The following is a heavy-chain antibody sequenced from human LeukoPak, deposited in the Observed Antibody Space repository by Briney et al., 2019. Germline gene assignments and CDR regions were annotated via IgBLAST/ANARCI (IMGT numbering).Heavy chain of an antibody. V-gene: IGHV1-2*02. Sequence: ASVKVSCKASGYTFTGYYMHWVRQAPGQGLEWMGWINPNSGGTNYAQKFQGRVTMTRDASISTAYMALSRVRSDDTAVYYCARGRVELGLDYWGQGTLVTVSS. CDR1: GYTFTGYY. J-gene: IGHJ4*02. CDR3: ARGRVELGLDY. CDR2: INPNSGGT. D-gene: IGHD1-1*01.